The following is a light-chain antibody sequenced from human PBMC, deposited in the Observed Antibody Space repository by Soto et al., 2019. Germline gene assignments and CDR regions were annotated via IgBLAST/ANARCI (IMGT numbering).Light chain of an antibody. CDR1: QSISTY. J-gene: IGKJ1*01. CDR2: GAS. V-gene: IGKV1-39*01. Sequence: DIQMTQSPSSLSASVGDRLTITCRASQSISTYLSWYQQKPGKVPKLLIYGASSLQTGVPSRFSGSGSGTEFIFTISSLQPEDFATYYCRQYHSSPTWTFGQGTKVDIK. CDR3: RQYHSSPTWT.